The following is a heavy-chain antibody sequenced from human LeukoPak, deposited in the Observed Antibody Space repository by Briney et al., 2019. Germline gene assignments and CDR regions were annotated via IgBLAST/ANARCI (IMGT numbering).Heavy chain of an antibody. D-gene: IGHD1/OR15-1a*01. CDR3: ARWNNDWEFDY. V-gene: IGHV3-7*05. CDR1: GFTFSSSW. J-gene: IGHJ4*02. Sequence: PEGSLRLSCAASGFTFSSSWMTWVRQAPGKGLEWVAHIKEDGSEEYYVDSVKGRFTISRDNAKNSLSLQMNSLRADDTAVYYCARWNNDWEFDYWGQGTQVSVSS. CDR2: IKEDGSEE.